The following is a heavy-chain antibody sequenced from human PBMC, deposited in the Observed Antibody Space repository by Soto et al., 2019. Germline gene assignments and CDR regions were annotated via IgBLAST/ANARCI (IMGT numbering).Heavy chain of an antibody. CDR1: GGSFSGYY. CDR3: ARVKVVEATFYYYYAMDV. V-gene: IGHV4-34*01. CDR2: INHSGTT. Sequence: AETLSLTCAVYGGSFSGYYWSWIRQPPGKGLEWIGEINHSGTTNYSPSLKSRVTISVDTSKNQFSLRLSSVTAADTAVYYCARVKVVEATFYYYYAMDVWGQGTTVNVSS. D-gene: IGHD1-26*01. J-gene: IGHJ6*02.